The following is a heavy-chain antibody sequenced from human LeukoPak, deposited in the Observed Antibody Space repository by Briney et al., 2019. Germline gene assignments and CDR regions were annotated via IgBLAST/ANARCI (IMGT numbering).Heavy chain of an antibody. CDR1: GFTFSSYG. J-gene: IGHJ6*02. CDR2: IRYDGSNK. Sequence: GGSLRLSCAASGFTFSSYGMHWVRQAPGKGLEWVAFIRYDGSNKYYEDYVKGRFTISRDNSKNTLYLQMNGLRAEDTAVHYCAKDGGSRIYYYYYGMDVWGQGTTVSVFS. D-gene: IGHD2-2*01. V-gene: IGHV3-30*02. CDR3: AKDGGSRIYYYYYGMDV.